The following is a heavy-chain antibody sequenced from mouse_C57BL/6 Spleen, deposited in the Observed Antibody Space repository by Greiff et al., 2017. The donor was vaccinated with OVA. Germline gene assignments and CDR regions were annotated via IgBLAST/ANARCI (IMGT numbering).Heavy chain of an antibody. CDR3: ARGRENYFDY. J-gene: IGHJ2*01. V-gene: IGHV1-69*01. CDR2: IDPSDSYT. CDR1: GYTFTSYW. Sequence: VQLQQPGAELVMPGASVKLSCKASGYTFTSYWMHWVKQRPGQGLEWIGEIDPSDSYTNYNQKFKGKSTLTVDKSSSTAYMQLSSLTSEDSAVYYCARGRENYFDYWGQGTTLTVSS.